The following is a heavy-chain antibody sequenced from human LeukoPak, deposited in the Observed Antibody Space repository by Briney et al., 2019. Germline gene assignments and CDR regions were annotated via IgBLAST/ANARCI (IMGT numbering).Heavy chain of an antibody. V-gene: IGHV3-74*01. CDR2: IISDGSRT. CDR1: GFTFSNYW. D-gene: IGHD3-16*02. J-gene: IGHJ4*02. CDR3: AKDPYDYVWGSYRDVTFYFDY. Sequence: GGSLRLSCAASGFTFSNYWMYWVRQASGKGLVWVSQIISDGSRTYYADSVKGRFTISRDNTKNTLYLQMNSLRAEDTAVYYCAKDPYDYVWGSYRDVTFYFDYWGQGTLVTVSS.